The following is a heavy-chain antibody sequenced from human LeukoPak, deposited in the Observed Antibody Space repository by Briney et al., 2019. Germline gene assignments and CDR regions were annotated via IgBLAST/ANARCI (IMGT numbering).Heavy chain of an antibody. V-gene: IGHV1-2*02. CDR2: INPNSGGT. J-gene: IGHJ5*02. CDR3: ARAEEDTYYYGSGSRGGWFDP. CDR1: GYTFTGYY. Sequence: ASVKVSCKASGYTFTGYYMHWVRQAPGQGLEWMGWINPNSGGTNYAQKLQGRVTMTRDTSISTAYMELSRLRSDDTAVYYCARAEEDTYYYGSGSRGGWFDPWGQGTLVTVSS. D-gene: IGHD3-10*01.